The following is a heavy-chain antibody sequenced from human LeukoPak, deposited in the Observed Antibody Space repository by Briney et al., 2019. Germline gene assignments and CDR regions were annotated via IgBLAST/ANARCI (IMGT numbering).Heavy chain of an antibody. D-gene: IGHD3-10*01. Sequence: SETLSLTCTVSGGSISSNYWSWIRQPPGKGLEWIGYIYSSASTNYNPSLKGRVTMSLDTSKNQFSLKLSSVTAADTAVYYCARYGSGSYRQFDFWGQGTLVTVSS. CDR2: IYSSAST. V-gene: IGHV4-59*01. CDR3: ARYGSGSYRQFDF. CDR1: GGSISSNY. J-gene: IGHJ4*02.